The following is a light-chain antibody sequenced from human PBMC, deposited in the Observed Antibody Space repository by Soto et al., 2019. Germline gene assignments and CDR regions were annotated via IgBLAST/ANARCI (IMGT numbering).Light chain of an antibody. CDR2: AAS. J-gene: IGKJ5*01. V-gene: IGKV1-39*01. Sequence: DIQMTQSPSSLSASVGDRVTITCRASQSISSYLNWYQQKPGRAPKLLIYAASSLQSGVPSRFSGSGSGTDFTLTISSLQPEDFATYYCQQSYSTLITLGQGTRLETK. CDR3: QQSYSTLIT. CDR1: QSISSY.